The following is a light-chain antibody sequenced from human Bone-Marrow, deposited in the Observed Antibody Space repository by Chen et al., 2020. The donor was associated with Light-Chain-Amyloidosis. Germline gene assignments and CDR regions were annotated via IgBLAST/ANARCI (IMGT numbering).Light chain of an antibody. CDR2: RND. CDR3: AAWDSSLSGYV. V-gene: IGLV1-47*01. J-gene: IGLJ1*01. Sequence: QSLLIQPPSAYGPPGQRATTSCSGASSNMGINYVHWSQHFPGAAPHLLLHRNDQRPSVVPDLFSASKSGTSAFLAISGLRSEDEADYYCAAWDSSLSGYVFGAGTKVIVL. CDR1: SSNMGINY.